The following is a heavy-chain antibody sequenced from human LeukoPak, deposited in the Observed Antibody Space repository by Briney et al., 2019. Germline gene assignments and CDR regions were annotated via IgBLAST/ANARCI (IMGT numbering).Heavy chain of an antibody. V-gene: IGHV1-2*02. CDR2: INPNSGVT. CDR3: ARAHMSTVTLGDY. D-gene: IGHD4-11*01. CDR1: GYTLTDYY. J-gene: IGHJ4*02. Sequence: APLKVSCKASGYTLTDYYIHSVRQAPGQGLEWMGWINPNSGVTNYTQKFHGRVTLTRDTPTSTAYMEMSRLRSDATAVYYCARAHMSTVTLGDYWGQGSLVTVSS.